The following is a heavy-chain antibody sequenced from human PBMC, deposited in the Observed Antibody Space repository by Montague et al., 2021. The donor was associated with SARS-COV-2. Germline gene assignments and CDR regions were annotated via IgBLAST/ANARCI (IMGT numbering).Heavy chain of an antibody. CDR1: GFTFSSIR. J-gene: IGHJ6*02. CDR3: ARFEPSKFYSSGMDV. Sequence: SLRLSCAASGFTFSSIRMNWVRQAPGKRLEWVSSISSESAYIVYAESVRGRFTISRDNAQNLLYLQMNSLRAEDTAVYYCARFEPSKFYSSGMDVWGQGTKVTVSS. CDR2: ISSESAYI. D-gene: IGHD2-15*01. V-gene: IGHV3-21*01.